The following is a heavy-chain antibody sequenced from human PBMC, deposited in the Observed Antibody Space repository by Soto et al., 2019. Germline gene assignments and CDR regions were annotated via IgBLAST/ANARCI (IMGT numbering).Heavy chain of an antibody. D-gene: IGHD3-3*01. CDR1: GFTFSSYA. CDR2: ISGSGGST. V-gene: IGHV3-23*01. Sequence: GGSLRLSCAASGFTFSSYAMSWVRQAPGKELEWVSAISGSGGSTYYADSVKGRFTISRDNSKNTLYLQMNSLRAEDTAVYYCAKHYFDFWRGSARPSDLWSQGTLVTVSS. CDR3: AKHYFDFWRGSARPSDL. J-gene: IGHJ5*02.